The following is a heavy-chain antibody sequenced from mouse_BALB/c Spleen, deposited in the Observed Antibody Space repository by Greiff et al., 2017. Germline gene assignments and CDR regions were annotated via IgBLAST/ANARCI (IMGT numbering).Heavy chain of an antibody. CDR3: ARQGNYERWYFDV. Sequence: EVMLVESGGGLVKPGGSLKLSCAASGFTFSSYAMSWVRQTPEKRLEWVASISSGGSTYYPDSVKGRFTISRDNARNILYLQMSSLTSEDTAMYYCARQGNYERWYFDVWGAGTTVTVSS. CDR2: ISSGGST. D-gene: IGHD2-1*01. CDR1: GFTFSSYA. J-gene: IGHJ1*01. V-gene: IGHV5-6-5*01.